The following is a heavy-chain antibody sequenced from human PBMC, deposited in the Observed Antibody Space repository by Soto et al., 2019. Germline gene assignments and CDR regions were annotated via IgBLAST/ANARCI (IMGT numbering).Heavy chain of an antibody. Sequence: ESGPTLVNPTQTLTLTCTFSGFSITTAGVGVGWIRQPPGKALEWLALIYWDDDKLYSPALKSRLTITRDISKNQVVLTMSNMDPVDTGTYYCARGIYCSGGSRCPFIFDPWGQGALVTVSS. CDR1: GFSITTAGVG. V-gene: IGHV2-5*02. J-gene: IGHJ5*02. CDR2: IYWDDDK. CDR3: ARGIYCSGGSRCPFIFDP. D-gene: IGHD2-15*01.